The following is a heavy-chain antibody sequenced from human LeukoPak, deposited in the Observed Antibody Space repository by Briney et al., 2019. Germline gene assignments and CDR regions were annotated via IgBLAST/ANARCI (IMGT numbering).Heavy chain of an antibody. J-gene: IGHJ4*02. CDR1: GFIFSTHG. D-gene: IGHD6-13*01. V-gene: IGHV3-33*05. Sequence: PGGSLRLSCAASGFIFSTHGMHWVRQAPGKGLEWVTFISYDGTNRYYADSVKGRFTISRDNSKNTLSLQMNSLREEDTAIYYCARPRIALAATSYFDYWGQGTLVTVSS. CDR2: ISYDGTNR. CDR3: ARPRIALAATSYFDY.